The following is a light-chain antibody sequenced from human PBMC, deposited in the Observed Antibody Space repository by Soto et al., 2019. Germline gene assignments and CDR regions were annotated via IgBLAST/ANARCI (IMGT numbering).Light chain of an antibody. CDR2: SND. CDR1: SSNIGSNT. Sequence: QAVVTQPPSASGTPGQRVTISCSGSSSNIGSNTVNWYQQLPGTAPKLLIYSNDQRPSGVPDRFSGSKSGTSVSLAISGLQSEDEADYYCAAWDDSLSGWVFGGGTKVTVL. J-gene: IGLJ3*02. V-gene: IGLV1-44*01. CDR3: AAWDDSLSGWV.